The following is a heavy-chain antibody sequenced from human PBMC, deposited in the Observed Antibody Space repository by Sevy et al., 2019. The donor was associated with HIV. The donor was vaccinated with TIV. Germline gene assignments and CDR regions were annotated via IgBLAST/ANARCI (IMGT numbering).Heavy chain of an antibody. Sequence: ASVKVSCKASGYTFTSYGMNWVRQAPGQGLEWMGWINTNTGNPTDAQGFTGRFVFSLDTSVSTAYLQISSLKAEDTAVYYCARTSRGIVVVAAAQHYYGMDVWSQGTTVTVSS. CDR1: GYTFTSYG. D-gene: IGHD2-2*01. CDR2: INTNTGNP. CDR3: ARTSRGIVVVAAAQHYYGMDV. V-gene: IGHV7-4-1*02. J-gene: IGHJ6*02.